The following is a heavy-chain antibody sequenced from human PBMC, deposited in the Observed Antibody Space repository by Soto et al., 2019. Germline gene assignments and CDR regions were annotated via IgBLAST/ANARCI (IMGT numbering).Heavy chain of an antibody. CDR2: INHSGST. CDR3: ARGKILGGIDY. Sequence: QVQLQQWGAGLLKPSETLSLTCAVYGGSFRGYYWSWIRQPPGKGLEWIGEINHSGSTNYNPSLKSRVTISVDTSKNQCSLKLSSVTAADTAVYYCARGKILGGIDYWGQGTLVTVSS. J-gene: IGHJ4*02. CDR1: GGSFRGYY. D-gene: IGHD2-15*01. V-gene: IGHV4-34*01.